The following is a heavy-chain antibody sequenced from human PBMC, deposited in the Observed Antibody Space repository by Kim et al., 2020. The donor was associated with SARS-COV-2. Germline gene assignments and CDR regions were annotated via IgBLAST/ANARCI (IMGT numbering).Heavy chain of an antibody. CDR1: GFTFSNAW. V-gene: IGHV3-15*01. CDR3: TTEKRLYGSGSYYTPYNWFDP. Sequence: GGSLRLSCAASGFTFSNAWMSWVRQAPGKGLEWVGRIKSKTDGGTTDYAAPVKGRFTISRDDSKNTLYLQMYSLKTEDTAVYYCTTEKRLYGSGSYYTPYNWFDPWGQGTLVTVSS. CDR2: IKSKTDGGTT. D-gene: IGHD3-10*01. J-gene: IGHJ5*02.